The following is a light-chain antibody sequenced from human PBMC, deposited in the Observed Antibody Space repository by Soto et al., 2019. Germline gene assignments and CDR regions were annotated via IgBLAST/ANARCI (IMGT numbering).Light chain of an antibody. CDR2: EVT. J-gene: IGLJ1*01. CDR3: GSHTSGSTRV. CDR1: SSDIGAYDY. Sequence: QSALTQPASVSGSPGQSIAISCTGTSSDIGAYDYVSWYQQHPDKAPKLIIYEVTKRPSGVSTRFSGSKSGNTASLTISGLQAEDEGDYYCGSHTSGSTRVFGTGTKPPS. V-gene: IGLV2-14*01.